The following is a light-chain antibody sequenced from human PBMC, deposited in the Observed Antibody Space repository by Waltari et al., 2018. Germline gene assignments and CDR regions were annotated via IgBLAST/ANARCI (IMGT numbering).Light chain of an antibody. V-gene: IGKV3-20*01. CDR3: QKYESLPAT. CDR2: HAS. CDR1: ESVSKF. Sequence: EIVLTQSPGTLSLSPGEGATLSCRASESVSKFLAWYRQKPGQAPRLLIYHASNRASGIPDRFSGSGFGTDFSLTISRLEPEDFAVYYCQKYESLPATFGQGTKVEIK. J-gene: IGKJ1*01.